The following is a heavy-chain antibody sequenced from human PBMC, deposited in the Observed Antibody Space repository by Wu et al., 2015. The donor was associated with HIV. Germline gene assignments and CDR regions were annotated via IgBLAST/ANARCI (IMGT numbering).Heavy chain of an antibody. D-gene: IGHD2-2*01. CDR2: IIPIFGTA. CDR1: GGTFSSYA. CDR3: ARGDCSSTSCYARLYGYYYMDV. J-gene: IGHJ6*03. V-gene: IGHV1-69*01. Sequence: QVQLVQSGAEVKKPGSSVKVSCKASGGTFSSYAISWVRQAPGQGLEWMGGIIPIFGTANYAQKFQGRVTITADESTSTAYMELSSLRSEDTAVYYCARGDCSSTSCYARLYGYYYMDVWGKGTTVTVSS.